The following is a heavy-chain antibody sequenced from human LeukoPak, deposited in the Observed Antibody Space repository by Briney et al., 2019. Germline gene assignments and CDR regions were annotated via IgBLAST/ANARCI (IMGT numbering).Heavy chain of an antibody. D-gene: IGHD4-11*01. CDR1: GFTFSSYG. J-gene: IGHJ4*02. CDR2: IRYDGSNR. V-gene: IGHV3-30*02. CDR3: AAMTSVTTGDY. Sequence: GGSLRLSCGVSGFTFSSYGMHWVRQAPGKGLEWVAYIRYDGSNRHYADSVKGRFTISRDNSKNTLYLQMNSLRAEDTAVYYCAAMTSVTTGDYWGQGTLVTVSS.